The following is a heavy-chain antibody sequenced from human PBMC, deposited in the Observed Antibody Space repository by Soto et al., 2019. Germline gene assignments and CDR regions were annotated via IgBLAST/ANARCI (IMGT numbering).Heavy chain of an antibody. Sequence: GASVKVSCKASGGTFSSYAISWVRQAPGQGLEWMGGIITIFGTANYAQKFQGRVTITADESTSTAYMELSSLRSEDTAVYYCAIGKITMIVVALSWGQGTLVTVSS. J-gene: IGHJ4*02. CDR3: AIGKITMIVVALS. D-gene: IGHD3-22*01. V-gene: IGHV1-69*13. CDR1: GGTFSSYA. CDR2: IITIFGTA.